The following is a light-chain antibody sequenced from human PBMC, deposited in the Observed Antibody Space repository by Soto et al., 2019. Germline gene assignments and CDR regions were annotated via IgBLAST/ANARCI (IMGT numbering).Light chain of an antibody. J-gene: IGKJ1*01. V-gene: IGKV1-39*01. CDR3: QQSYSTPRT. CDR1: QSISSS. CDR2: AAS. Sequence: DIQMTQSPSSLSASVRDRVTITCRASQSISSSLNWYQQKPGKAPKLLIYAASSLQSGVPSRFSGSGSGTDFTLTISRLQPEDFATYYCQQSYSTPRTFGQVTKVEIK.